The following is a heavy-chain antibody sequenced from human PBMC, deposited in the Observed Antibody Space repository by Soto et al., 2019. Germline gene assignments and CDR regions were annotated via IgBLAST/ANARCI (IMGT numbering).Heavy chain of an antibody. V-gene: IGHV1-46*01. CDR1: GHTFTSPK. Sequence: ASVKVSCEASGHTFTSPKMHCVRHLPGQRLEYMGIFNPSVGTTSYAQKFQGRVTMNRDTSTSTVYMELSRLRSEDTAVYYRARGGRSFFSSVW. CDR2: FNPSVGTT. D-gene: IGHD3-10*01. CDR3: ARGGRSFFSSV. J-gene: IGHJ3*01.